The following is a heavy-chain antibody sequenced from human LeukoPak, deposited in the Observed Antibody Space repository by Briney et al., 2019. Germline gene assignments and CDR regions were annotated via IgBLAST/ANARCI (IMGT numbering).Heavy chain of an antibody. Sequence: ASVRVSCKTSGYSFTDYYIHWVRQAPRQGLEWMAWINTKTGRTSSARKFQGRVTMTRDPSITTVYMDMAWLTSDDTAIYFCARADFIDAGPYLIGPWGQGTLVTVSS. CDR1: GYSFTDYY. J-gene: IGHJ5*02. CDR3: ARADFIDAGPYLIGP. V-gene: IGHV1-2*02. D-gene: IGHD3-3*01. CDR2: INTKTGRT.